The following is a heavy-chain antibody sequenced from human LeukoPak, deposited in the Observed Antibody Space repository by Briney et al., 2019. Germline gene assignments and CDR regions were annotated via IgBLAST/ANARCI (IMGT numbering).Heavy chain of an antibody. CDR2: INPSGGST. V-gene: IGHV1-46*01. CDR3: ARDRWAVAGFDP. J-gene: IGHJ5*02. CDR1: GGTFSSYA. Sequence: SVKVSCKASGGTFSSYAISWVRQAPGQGLEWMGIINPSGGSTSYAQKFQGRVTMTRDTSTSTVYMELSSLRSEDTAVYYCARDRWAVAGFDPWGQGTLVTVSS. D-gene: IGHD6-19*01.